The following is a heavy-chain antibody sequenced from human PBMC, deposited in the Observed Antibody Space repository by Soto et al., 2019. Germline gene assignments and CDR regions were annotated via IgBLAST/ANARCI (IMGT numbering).Heavy chain of an antibody. CDR1: GFTFSSYE. CDR2: ISSSGSTI. Sequence: PGGSLRLSCAACGFTFSSYEINWVRQAPWKGLEWVSYISSSGSTIYYADSVKGRFTISRDNAKNSLYLQMNSLRAVDTGVYYCARVSIKLPAGNDAFDILGQGKIVTV. D-gene: IGHD2-15*01. J-gene: IGHJ3*02. CDR3: ARVSIKLPAGNDAFDI. V-gene: IGHV3-48*03.